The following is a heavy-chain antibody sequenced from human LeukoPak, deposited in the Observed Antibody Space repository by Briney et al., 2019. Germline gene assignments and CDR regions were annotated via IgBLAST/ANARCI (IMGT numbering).Heavy chain of an antibody. J-gene: IGHJ6*03. CDR2: IYYSGST. CDR3: ARGGDYYYYMDV. CDR1: GGSISSYY. V-gene: IGHV4-59*01. Sequence: PSETLSLTCTVSGGSISSYYWSWIRQPPGKGLEWIGYIYYSGSTNYNPSLKSRATISVDTSKNQFSLKLSSVTAADTAVYYCARGGDYYYYMDVWGKGTTVTVSS. D-gene: IGHD3-16*01.